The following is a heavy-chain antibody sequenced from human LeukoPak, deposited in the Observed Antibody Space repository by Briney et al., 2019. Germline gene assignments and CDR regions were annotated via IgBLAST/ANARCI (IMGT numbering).Heavy chain of an antibody. CDR1: GFTVSSNY. Sequence: GGSLRLSCAASGFTVSSNYMTWVRQAPGKGLEWVSVIYSDGSTYYADSVKGRFTISRDNSKNTLYLQMNSLRAEDTAVYYCARDSDYGDYVESGMDVWGQGTTVTVSS. J-gene: IGHJ6*02. V-gene: IGHV3-53*05. CDR2: IYSDGST. CDR3: ARDSDYGDYVESGMDV. D-gene: IGHD4-17*01.